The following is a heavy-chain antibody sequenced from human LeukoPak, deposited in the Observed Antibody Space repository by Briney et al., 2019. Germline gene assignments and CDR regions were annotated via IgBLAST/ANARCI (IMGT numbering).Heavy chain of an antibody. Sequence: PSETLSLTCVVYGGSFSGYYWSWIRQPPGKGLEWIGEINHSGSTNYNPSLKSRVTISVDTSKNQFSLKLSSVTAADTAVYYCARESTVWGSYRRRAYYYYCMDVWGKGTTVTVSS. CDR3: ARESTVWGSYRRRAYYYYCMDV. V-gene: IGHV4-34*01. D-gene: IGHD3-16*02. CDR1: GGSFSGYY. J-gene: IGHJ6*03. CDR2: INHSGST.